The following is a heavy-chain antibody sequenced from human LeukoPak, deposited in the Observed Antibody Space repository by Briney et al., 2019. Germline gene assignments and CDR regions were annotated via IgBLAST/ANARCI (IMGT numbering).Heavy chain of an antibody. J-gene: IGHJ4*02. D-gene: IGHD6-19*01. Sequence: GGSLRLSCAASGFTFSSYAMHWVRQAPGKGLEYVSAISSNGGSTYYANSVQGRFTISRDNSKNTLYLQMGSLRGEDMAVYYCARVTSRSSGCVDFWGQGTRVTVSS. CDR2: ISSNGGST. CDR1: GFTFSSYA. V-gene: IGHV3-64*01. CDR3: ARVTSRSSGCVDF.